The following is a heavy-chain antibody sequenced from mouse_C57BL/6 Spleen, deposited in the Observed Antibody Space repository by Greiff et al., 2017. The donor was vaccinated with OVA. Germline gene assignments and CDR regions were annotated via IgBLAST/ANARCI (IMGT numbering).Heavy chain of an antibody. CDR3: TRDYYSNYPDYFDY. D-gene: IGHD2-5*01. Sequence: VQLQQSGAELVRPGASVTLSCKASGYTFTDYEMHWVKQTPVHGLEWIGAIDPETGGTAYNQKFKGKAILTADKSSSTAYMELRSLTSEDSAVYYCTRDYYSNYPDYFDYWGKGTTLTVSS. CDR1: GYTFTDYE. CDR2: IDPETGGT. J-gene: IGHJ2*01. V-gene: IGHV1-15*01.